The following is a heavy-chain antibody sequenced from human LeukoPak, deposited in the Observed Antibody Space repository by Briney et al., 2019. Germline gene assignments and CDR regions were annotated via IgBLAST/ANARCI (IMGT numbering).Heavy chain of an antibody. J-gene: IGHJ4*01. D-gene: IGHD2-8*02. CDR1: GYTFTGHY. V-gene: IGHV1-2*02. CDR2: INPDGGGT. CDR3: VTHTVGPLY. Sequence: ASVKVSCKASGYTFTGHYMHWVRQAPGQGLEWMGWINPDGGGTEYAQRFEDRVTMTRDTSISTAYMELSRLTPDDTAVYYCVTHTVGPLYWGHRTLVTVSS.